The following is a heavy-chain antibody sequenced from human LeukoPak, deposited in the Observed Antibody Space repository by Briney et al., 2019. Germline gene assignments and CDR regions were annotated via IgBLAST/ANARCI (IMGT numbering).Heavy chain of an antibody. D-gene: IGHD6-13*01. J-gene: IGHJ4*02. CDR3: AKGQVGRAAAGLFHY. CDR1: GFTFSDYY. V-gene: IGHV3-11*01. Sequence: GGSLRLSCAASGFTFSDYYMSWIRQAPGKGLEWVSYISSSGSTIYYADSVKGRFTISRDNAKNTLHLQMNSLRAEDTAVYYCAKGQVGRAAAGLFHYWGQGTLVTVSS. CDR2: ISSSGSTI.